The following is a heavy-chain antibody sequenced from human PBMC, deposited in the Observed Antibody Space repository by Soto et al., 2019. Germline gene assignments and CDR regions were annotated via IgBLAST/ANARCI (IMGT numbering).Heavy chain of an antibody. J-gene: IGHJ4*02. Sequence: QVQLVQSGAEVKKPGASVKVSCKASGYTFTSYGISWVRQAPGQGLEWMGWISAYNGKTNYAQKRQGRVTMTKDTSTSTAYMELRSLRSEDTAVYYCARVTTVETGSYWGQGNLVTVSS. V-gene: IGHV1-18*01. CDR1: GYTFTSYG. CDR3: ARVTTVETGSY. CDR2: ISAYNGKT. D-gene: IGHD4-17*01.